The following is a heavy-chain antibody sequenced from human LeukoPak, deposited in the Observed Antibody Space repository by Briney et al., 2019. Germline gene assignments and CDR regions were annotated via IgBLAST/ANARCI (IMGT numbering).Heavy chain of an antibody. CDR2: ISAYNGNT. Sequence: ASVKVSCKASGYTFTSYGISWVRQAPGQGLEWMGWISAYNGNTNYAQKLQGRVAMTTDTSTSTAYMELRSLRSDDTAVYYCAREPRTSRTPYNWFDPWGQGTLVTVS. V-gene: IGHV1-18*01. CDR3: AREPRTSRTPYNWFDP. D-gene: IGHD1-7*01. CDR1: GYTFTSYG. J-gene: IGHJ5*02.